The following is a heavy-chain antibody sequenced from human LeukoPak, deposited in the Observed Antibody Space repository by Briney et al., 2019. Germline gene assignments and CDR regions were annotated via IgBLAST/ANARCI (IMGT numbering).Heavy chain of an antibody. V-gene: IGHV3-7*03. D-gene: IGHD6-19*01. CDR2: IKQDGSDR. Sequence: GGSLRLSCAASGFTFRNYWMSWVRQVPGTGLEWVANIKQDGSDRNYVTSVRGRFTISRDNAESSLYLQMNSLRAEDTAVYYCVRNLAVAGTCFDSWGQGTLVAVSS. CDR3: VRNLAVAGTCFDS. CDR1: GFTFRNYW. J-gene: IGHJ4*02.